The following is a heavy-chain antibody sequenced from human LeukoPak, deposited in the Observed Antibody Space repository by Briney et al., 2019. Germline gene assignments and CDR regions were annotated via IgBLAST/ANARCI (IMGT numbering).Heavy chain of an antibody. J-gene: IGHJ6*02. Sequence: SETLSLTCSVSDGSINSYYWNWIRRPPGKGLEWIGYIYYNGNTNYSPSLKSRVTMSVDTSKNLFSLKVSSVAAADTAVYYCARGRSSYYGMDVWGQGTTVTVSS. V-gene: IGHV4-59*01. CDR2: IYYNGNT. D-gene: IGHD1-26*01. CDR3: ARGRSSYYGMDV. CDR1: DGSINSYY.